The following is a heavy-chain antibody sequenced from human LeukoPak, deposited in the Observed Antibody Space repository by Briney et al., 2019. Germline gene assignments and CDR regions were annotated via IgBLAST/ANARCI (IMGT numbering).Heavy chain of an antibody. D-gene: IGHD3-22*01. Sequence: PGGSLRLSCAASGLTFSTYSMNWVRQAPGKGLEWVSSISSSSGFIYYADSVKGRFTISRDNSKNTLYLQMNSLRAEDTAVYYCARGTYYYDSSGYYSEYYYYGMDVWGQGTTVTVSS. J-gene: IGHJ6*02. CDR1: GLTFSTYS. V-gene: IGHV3-21*04. CDR3: ARGTYYYDSSGYYSEYYYYGMDV. CDR2: ISSSSGFI.